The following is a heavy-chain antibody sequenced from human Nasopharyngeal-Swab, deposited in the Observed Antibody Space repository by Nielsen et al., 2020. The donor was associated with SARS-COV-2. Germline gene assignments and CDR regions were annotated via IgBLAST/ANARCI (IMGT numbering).Heavy chain of an antibody. J-gene: IGHJ3*02. V-gene: IGHV4-59*12. Sequence: WIRQPPGKGLEWIGYIYYSGSTNYNPSLKSRATISVDTSKNQFSLKLSSVTAADTAVYYCARGEPYYDSSGYYLGVYAFDIWGQGTMVTVSS. CDR3: ARGEPYYDSSGYYLGVYAFDI. D-gene: IGHD3-22*01. CDR2: IYYSGST.